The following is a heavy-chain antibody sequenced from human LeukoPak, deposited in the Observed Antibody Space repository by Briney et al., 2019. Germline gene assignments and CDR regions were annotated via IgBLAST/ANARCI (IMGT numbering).Heavy chain of an antibody. CDR3: ARSVMRDFSTRAFDF. V-gene: IGHV3-21*01. CDR1: GFTFSNAW. CDR2: ISSTSGSI. J-gene: IGHJ3*01. Sequence: GGSLRLPCATSGFTFSNAWMNWVRQAPGKGLEWVSSISSTSGSIFYADSVKGRFTVSRDNAKNSLDLQMNSLRAEDTAVYYCARSVMRDFSTRAFDFWGQGAMVTVSS. D-gene: IGHD5-24*01.